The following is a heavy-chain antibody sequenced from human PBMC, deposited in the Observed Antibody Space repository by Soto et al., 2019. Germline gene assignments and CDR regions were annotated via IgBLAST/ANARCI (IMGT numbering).Heavy chain of an antibody. V-gene: IGHV4-34*01. CDR1: GGSFSGYY. Sequence: PSETLSLTCAVYGGSFSGYYWSWIRQPPGKGLEWIGEINHSGSTNYNPSLKSRVTISVDTSKNQFSLKLSSVTAADTAAYYCAGGGYSYGMDVWGQGTTVTVSS. CDR2: INHSGST. J-gene: IGHJ6*02. D-gene: IGHD5-18*01. CDR3: AGGGYSYGMDV.